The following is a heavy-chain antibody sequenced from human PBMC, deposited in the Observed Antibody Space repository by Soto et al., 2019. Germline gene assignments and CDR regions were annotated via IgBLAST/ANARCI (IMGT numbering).Heavy chain of an antibody. CDR2: MYYTGVT. D-gene: IGHD3-3*01. J-gene: IGHJ5*02. CDR1: GGSVRSENHF. V-gene: IGHV4-61*01. CDR3: ARTRYDFWSGNWFDP. Sequence: SETLSLTCSVSGGSVRSENHFWNWIRQPPGRRLEWLGYMYYTGVTNYNPSLKSRVSMSVDTSKNQFSLKLSSVTAADTAVYYCARTRYDFWSGNWFDPWGQGTLVTVSS.